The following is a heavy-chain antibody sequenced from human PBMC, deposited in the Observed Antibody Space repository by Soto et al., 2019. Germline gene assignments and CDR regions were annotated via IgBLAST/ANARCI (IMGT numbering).Heavy chain of an antibody. CDR2: FYSGGST. CDR1: GFTVSTNY. J-gene: IGHJ4*02. V-gene: IGHV3-53*01. CDR3: ARGFPSMTYYGEYYFDY. Sequence: EVQLVESGGGLIQAGGSLRLSCEAFGFTVSTNYMSWVRQTPGKGLEWVSVFYSGGSTFYADSVKGRFTISRDNSRNTLYLQVRSLRAEDTAVYYCARGFPSMTYYGEYYFDYWGQGNLVTVSS. D-gene: IGHD3-10*01.